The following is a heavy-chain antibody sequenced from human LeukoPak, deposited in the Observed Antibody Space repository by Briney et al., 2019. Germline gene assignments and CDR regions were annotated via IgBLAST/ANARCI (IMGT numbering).Heavy chain of an antibody. D-gene: IGHD3-9*01. Sequence: SETLSLTCTVSGGSISSYYWSWIRQPPGKGLEWIGYIYYSGSTNYNPSLKSRVTISVDTSKNQFSLRLSSVTAADTAVYYCARLYYDILTPYYYYGMDVWGQGTTVTVSS. J-gene: IGHJ6*02. CDR2: IYYSGST. CDR3: ARLYYDILTPYYYYGMDV. V-gene: IGHV4-59*01. CDR1: GGSISSYY.